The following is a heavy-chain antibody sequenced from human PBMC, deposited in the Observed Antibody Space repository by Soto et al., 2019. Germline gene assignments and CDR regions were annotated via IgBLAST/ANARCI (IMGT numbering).Heavy chain of an antibody. J-gene: IGHJ5*02. D-gene: IGHD1-26*01. CDR2: ISYTGDT. CDR3: ARIIVGVTVDL. CDR1: GDSVSSDSYF. Sequence: WETLSLTFTVSGDSVSSDSYFWTWIRQPPGKGLEWIAYISYTGDTNYNPSHKSRVTISVDTSTNQFFLTLTSVTAADTAVYFCARIIVGVTVDLWGQGSLVTVSS. V-gene: IGHV4-61*01.